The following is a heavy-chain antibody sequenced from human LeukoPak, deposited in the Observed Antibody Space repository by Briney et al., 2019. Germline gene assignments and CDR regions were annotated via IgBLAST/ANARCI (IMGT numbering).Heavy chain of an antibody. V-gene: IGHV3-30*04. D-gene: IGHD5-12*01. CDR3: ARGGYSGYDYSPLYYYYMDV. Sequence: GGFLRLSCAASGFTFSSYAMHWVRQAPGKGLEWVAVISYDGSNKYYADSVKGRFTISRDNSKNTLYLQMNSLRAEDTAVYYCARGGYSGYDYSPLYYYYMDVWGKGTTVTVSS. CDR1: GFTFSSYA. J-gene: IGHJ6*03. CDR2: ISYDGSNK.